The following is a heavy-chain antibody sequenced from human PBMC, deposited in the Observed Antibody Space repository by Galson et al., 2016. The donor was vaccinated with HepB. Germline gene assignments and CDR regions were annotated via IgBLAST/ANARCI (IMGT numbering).Heavy chain of an antibody. J-gene: IGHJ4*02. Sequence: PALVKPTQTLTLTCTFSGFSLSTSGVGVGWIRQPPGKALEWLAVIYWNEDKRYSPSLKSRLTITKDTSKNQVVLTMTNMDPVDTATYYCAHRLWLGHFDYWGQGTLVTVSS. CDR1: GFSLSTSGVG. CDR2: IYWNEDK. V-gene: IGHV2-5*01. CDR3: AHRLWLGHFDY. D-gene: IGHD3-9*01.